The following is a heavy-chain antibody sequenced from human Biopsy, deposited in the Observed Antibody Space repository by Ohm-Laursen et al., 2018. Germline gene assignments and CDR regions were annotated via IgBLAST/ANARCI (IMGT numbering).Heavy chain of an antibody. D-gene: IGHD2-8*01. CDR2: INCKTGAT. V-gene: IGHV1-2*06. J-gene: IGHJ4*02. CDR3: ARDPLNGHKHFDY. CDR1: SYTFTDYN. Sequence: ASVKVSCKASSYTFTDYNIHWIRQAPGQGLEWLGHINCKTGATNYAQKFQGTVTMTRDTSISTAYLALGSLRSADTAIYYCARDPLNGHKHFDYWGQGSLVTVSS.